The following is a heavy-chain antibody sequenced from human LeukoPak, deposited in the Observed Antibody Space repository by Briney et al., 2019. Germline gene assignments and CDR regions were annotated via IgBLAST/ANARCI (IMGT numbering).Heavy chain of an antibody. CDR3: ALDSSGLLDY. Sequence: GGSLRLSCAASGFTVSSNYMSWVRQAPGKGLEWVSSISSSSSYIYYADSVKGRFTISRDNAKNSLYLQMNSLRAEDTAVYYCALDSSGLLDYWGQGTLVTVSS. CDR1: GFTVSSNY. J-gene: IGHJ4*02. D-gene: IGHD6-19*01. CDR2: ISSSSSYI. V-gene: IGHV3-21*01.